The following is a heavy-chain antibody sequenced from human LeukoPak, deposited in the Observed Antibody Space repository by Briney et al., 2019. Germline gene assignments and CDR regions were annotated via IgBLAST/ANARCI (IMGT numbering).Heavy chain of an antibody. D-gene: IGHD3-22*01. V-gene: IGHV4-39*01. Sequence: SETLSLTCTVSGGSISSSSYYWGWIRQPPGKGLEWIGSIYYSGSTYYNPSLKGRVTISVDTSKNQFSLKLSSMTAADTAVYYCARLRLRYDSNGYSTSYEAVDIWGQGTVVTVSS. J-gene: IGHJ3*02. CDR3: ARLRLRYDSNGYSTSYEAVDI. CDR1: GGSISSSSYY. CDR2: IYYSGST.